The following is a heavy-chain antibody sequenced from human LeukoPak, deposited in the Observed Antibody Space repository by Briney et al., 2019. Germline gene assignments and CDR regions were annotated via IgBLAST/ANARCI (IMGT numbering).Heavy chain of an antibody. V-gene: IGHV3-30*03. J-gene: IGHJ4*02. Sequence: GGSLRLSCAASGFTFNNYAMSWVRQAPGKGLEWVAVLSYDGSKTNYAGSVKGRFTISRDNSKNTLYLQMNSLRGEDTAVYYCATGLYQDYGASPTLGYWGQGALVTVSS. CDR2: LSYDGSKT. CDR1: GFTFNNYA. CDR3: ATGLYQDYGASPTLGY. D-gene: IGHD4-17*01.